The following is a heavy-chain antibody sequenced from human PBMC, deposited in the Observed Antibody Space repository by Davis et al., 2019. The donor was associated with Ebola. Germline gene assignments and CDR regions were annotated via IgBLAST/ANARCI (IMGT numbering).Heavy chain of an antibody. CDR2: IKQDGSEK. V-gene: IGHV3-7*01. D-gene: IGHD6-13*01. Sequence: GGSLRLSCAASGFTFSSYAMSWVRQAPGKGLEWVANIKQDGSEKYYVDSVKGRFTISRDNSKNTLYLQMNSLRAEDTAVYYCARDIAAAGIYYYYGMDVWGQGTTVTVSS. CDR1: GFTFSSYA. CDR3: ARDIAAAGIYYYYGMDV. J-gene: IGHJ6*02.